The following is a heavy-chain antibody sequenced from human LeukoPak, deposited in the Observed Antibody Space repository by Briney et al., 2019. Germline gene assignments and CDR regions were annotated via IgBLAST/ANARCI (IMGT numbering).Heavy chain of an antibody. CDR2: ISGRGGST. J-gene: IGHJ6*02. CDR3: AKSMFQDYDILTGYTYYYGMDV. V-gene: IGHV3-23*01. CDR1: GFTFSSYA. D-gene: IGHD3-9*01. Sequence: GGSLRLSCAASGFTFSSYAMSWVRQAPGRGLEWVSAISGRGGSTYYADSVKGRFTISRDNSKNTLYLQMNSLRAEDTASYYCAKSMFQDYDILTGYTYYYGMDVWGQETTVSVSS.